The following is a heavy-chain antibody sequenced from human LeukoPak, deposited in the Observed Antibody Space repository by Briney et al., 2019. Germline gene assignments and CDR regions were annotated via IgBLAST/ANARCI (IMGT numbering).Heavy chain of an antibody. CDR1: GFTFRTYW. D-gene: IGHD1-26*01. J-gene: IGHJ4*02. CDR2: ISPDGSST. CDR3: ARSVSGNYGRFDY. V-gene: IGHV3-74*01. Sequence: GGSLRLSCAGSGFTFRTYWMHWVRQGPGKGLVWVSRISPDGSSTSYADSVKGRFTISRDNADNTLYLQMNSLRVEDTAVYYCARSVSGNYGRFDYWGQGTLVTVSP.